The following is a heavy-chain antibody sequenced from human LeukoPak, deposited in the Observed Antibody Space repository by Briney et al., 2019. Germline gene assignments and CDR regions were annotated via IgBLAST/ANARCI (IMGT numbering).Heavy chain of an antibody. CDR1: GGSISSYY. Sequence: SETLSLTCSFSGGSISSYYWSWIRQPAGKGLEWIGRIHTSGSTNYNPSLKSRVTVSVDTSKNQFSLKLKSVTAADTAVYYCARDEYYYGSGSYRYDYWGQGTLVTVSS. J-gene: IGHJ4*02. CDR3: ARDEYYYGSGSYRYDY. CDR2: IHTSGST. V-gene: IGHV4-4*07. D-gene: IGHD3-10*01.